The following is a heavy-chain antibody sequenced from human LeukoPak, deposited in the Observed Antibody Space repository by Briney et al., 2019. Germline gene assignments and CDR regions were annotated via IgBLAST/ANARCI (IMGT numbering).Heavy chain of an antibody. D-gene: IGHD5-12*01. Sequence: PGGSLRLSCAASGFTFSTYVMSWVRQAPGKGLEWVSGISGSGDNTYYADSVKGRFTISRDNSKNTLYLQMNSLRAEDTAIYYCAKGAYDYIEMGYFDSWGRGTLVTVSS. V-gene: IGHV3-23*01. J-gene: IGHJ4*02. CDR2: ISGSGDNT. CDR1: GFTFSTYV. CDR3: AKGAYDYIEMGYFDS.